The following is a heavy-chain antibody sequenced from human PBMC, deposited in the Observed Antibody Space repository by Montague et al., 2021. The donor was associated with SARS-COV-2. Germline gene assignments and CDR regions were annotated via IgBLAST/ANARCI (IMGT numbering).Heavy chain of an antibody. CDR2: ISSSSSTI. J-gene: IGHJ4*02. Sequence: SLRLSCAASGFTFSGTYSMNWVRQAPGKGLEWVAFISSSSSTIYXADSVKGRFTVSRDNAKNSLYLQMNSLRDEDTAVYYCARSTIHGYFDYWGQGTLVTVSS. V-gene: IGHV3-48*02. CDR3: ARSTIHGYFDY. CDR1: GFTFSGTYS. D-gene: IGHD3-3*01.